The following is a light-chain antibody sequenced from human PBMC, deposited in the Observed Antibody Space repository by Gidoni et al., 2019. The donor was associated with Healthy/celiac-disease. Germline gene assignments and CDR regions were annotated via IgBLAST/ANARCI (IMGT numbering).Light chain of an antibody. CDR2: AAS. J-gene: IGKJ1*01. Sequence: IRLVPSPSSFSASTGDRVTITCRASQGISSYLAWYQQKPGKAPKLLIYAASTLQSEVPSRFSGSGSGTDFTLTISCLQSEDFATYYCQQYYSYPRTFXQXTKVEIK. CDR1: QGISSY. CDR3: QQYYSYPRT. V-gene: IGKV1-8*01.